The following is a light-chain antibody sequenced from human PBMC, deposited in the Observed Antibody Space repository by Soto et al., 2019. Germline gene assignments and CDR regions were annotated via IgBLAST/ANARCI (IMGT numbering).Light chain of an antibody. CDR1: SSDVDGYNY. CDR3: SSYRSSTHVV. CDR2: NVI. J-gene: IGLJ2*01. V-gene: IGLV2-14*01. Sequence: QSVLTQPASVSGSPGQSITISCTGTSSDVDGYNYVSWYQQYPGKAPKLMIYNVIDRPSGVSNRFSGSKSGNTASLTISGLQAEDEADYYCSSYRSSTHVVFGGGTKVTVL.